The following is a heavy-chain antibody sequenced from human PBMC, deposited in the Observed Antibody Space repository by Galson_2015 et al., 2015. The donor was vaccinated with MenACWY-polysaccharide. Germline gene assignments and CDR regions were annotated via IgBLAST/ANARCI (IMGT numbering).Heavy chain of an antibody. J-gene: IGHJ4*02. D-gene: IGHD5-18*01. V-gene: IGHV3-48*02. CDR3: ARVPGYSYGYYDW. CDR1: GFTFSTYS. Sequence: SLRLSCAASGFTFSTYSMNWVRQAPGKGLEWGSYISSSSSTIYYADSVKGRFTISRDNAKNSLYLQMNTLRDEDTAVYYCARVPGYSYGYYDWWGQGTLVTVSS. CDR2: ISSSSSTI.